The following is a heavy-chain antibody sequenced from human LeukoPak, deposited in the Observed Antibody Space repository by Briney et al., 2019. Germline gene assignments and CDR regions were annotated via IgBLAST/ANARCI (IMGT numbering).Heavy chain of an antibody. D-gene: IGHD1-26*01. CDR2: ISKSGDNT. J-gene: IGHJ4*02. Sequence: GGFLRLSCAASGFTFSDYYISWIRQAPGKGLEWVSYISKSGDNTNYADSVKGRFTISRDNAKNSLYLQMNSLRAEDTAVYYCARVRQSGSPLDYWGQGTLVTVSS. V-gene: IGHV3-11*05. CDR1: GFTFSDYY. CDR3: ARVRQSGSPLDY.